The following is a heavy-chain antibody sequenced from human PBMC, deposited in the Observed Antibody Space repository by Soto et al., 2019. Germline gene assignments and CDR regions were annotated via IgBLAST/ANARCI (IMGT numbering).Heavy chain of an antibody. CDR3: ATSSSSGYYYIDAFDI. CDR2: ISSSGSTI. V-gene: IGHV3-48*03. D-gene: IGHD3-22*01. Sequence: LRLSCAASGFTFSSYEMNWVRQAPGKGLEWVSYISSSGSTIYYADSVKGRFTISRDNAKNSLYLQMNSLRAEDTAVYYCATSSSSGYYYIDAFDIWGQGTMVTVSS. J-gene: IGHJ3*02. CDR1: GFTFSSYE.